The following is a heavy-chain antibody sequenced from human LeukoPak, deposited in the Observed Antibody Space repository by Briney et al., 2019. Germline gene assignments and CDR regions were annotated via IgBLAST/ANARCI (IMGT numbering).Heavy chain of an antibody. J-gene: IGHJ5*02. Sequence: LPGRSLRLSCAASGFTFSSYAMHWVRQAPGKRLEYVSAISSNGGSTYYANSVRGRFTISRDNSKNTLYLQMGSLRAEDMAVYYCAREGSSGYYQENWFDPWGQGTLVTASS. V-gene: IGHV3-64*01. CDR2: ISSNGGST. D-gene: IGHD3-22*01. CDR1: GFTFSSYA. CDR3: AREGSSGYYQENWFDP.